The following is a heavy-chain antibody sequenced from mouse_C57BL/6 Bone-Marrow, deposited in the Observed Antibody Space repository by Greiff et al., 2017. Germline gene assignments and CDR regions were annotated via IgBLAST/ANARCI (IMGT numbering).Heavy chain of an antibody. CDR2: IYPGDGDT. D-gene: IGHD1-1*01. CDR3: ERVRYNGSSYGYAMDY. V-gene: IGHV1-80*01. J-gene: IGHJ4*01. CDR1: GYAFSSYW. Sequence: VQLQQSGAELVKPGASVKISCKASGYAFSSYWMNWVKQRPGKGLEWIGQIYPGDGDTNYNGKFKGKATLTADKSSSTAYMQLSSLTSEDSAVYFCERVRYNGSSYGYAMDYWGQGTSVTVSS.